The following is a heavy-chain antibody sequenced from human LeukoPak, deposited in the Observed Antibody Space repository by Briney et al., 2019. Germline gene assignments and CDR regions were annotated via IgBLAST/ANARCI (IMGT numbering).Heavy chain of an antibody. Sequence: GGSLRLSCAASGFTFNKYAMYWVRQAPGMGLEWVAVISSDGSDKYYADSVKGRFTISRDNSKNTLYLQMNSLRAEDTAVYFCARDSYDVLTGQTYCYYYYMDVWGKGTTVTVSS. CDR1: GFTFNKYA. V-gene: IGHV3-30*01. D-gene: IGHD3-9*01. CDR2: ISSDGSDK. CDR3: ARDSYDVLTGQTYCYYYYMDV. J-gene: IGHJ6*03.